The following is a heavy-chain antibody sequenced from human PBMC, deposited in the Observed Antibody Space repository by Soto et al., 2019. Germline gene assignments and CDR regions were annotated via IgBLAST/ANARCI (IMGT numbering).Heavy chain of an antibody. J-gene: IGHJ5*02. CDR1: GGSISSGGYY. CDR2: IYYSGST. Sequence: SETLSLTCTVSGGSISSGGYYWSWIRQHPGKGLEWIGYIYYSGSTYYNPSLKSRVTISVDTSKNQFSLKLSSVTAADTAVYYCAREPPPSIAAAGLDPWGQGTLVTVSS. V-gene: IGHV4-31*03. CDR3: AREPPPSIAAAGLDP. D-gene: IGHD6-13*01.